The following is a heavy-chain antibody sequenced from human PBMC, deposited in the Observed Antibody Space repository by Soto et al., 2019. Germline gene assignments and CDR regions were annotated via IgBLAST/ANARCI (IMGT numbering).Heavy chain of an antibody. J-gene: IGHJ6*02. Sequence: QVQLVESGGGVVQPGRSLRLSCAASGFTFSSYGMHWVRQAPGKGLEWGAVISYDGSNKYYADSVKGRFTISRDNSKNTLYLQMNSLRAEDTAVYYCAKVRTVTTSPGYYGMDVWGQGTTVTVSS. D-gene: IGHD4-17*01. CDR2: ISYDGSNK. CDR3: AKVRTVTTSPGYYGMDV. V-gene: IGHV3-30*18. CDR1: GFTFSSYG.